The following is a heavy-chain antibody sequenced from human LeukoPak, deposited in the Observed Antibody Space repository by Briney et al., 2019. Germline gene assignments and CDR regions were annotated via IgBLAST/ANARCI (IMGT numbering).Heavy chain of an antibody. CDR2: IGSDGSNT. Sequence: WGTLRLSCAASGFTFSSYGMSWVRQAPGKGLVWVSRIGSDGSNTDYAYSVKGRFTISTDNAKDMIYLQMNSLRAEDTGVYYCVKNWGYDSSGYWQKYFDSWGQGTLVTVSS. J-gene: IGHJ4*02. CDR3: VKNWGYDSSGYWQKYFDS. D-gene: IGHD3-22*01. CDR1: GFTFSSYG. V-gene: IGHV3-74*01.